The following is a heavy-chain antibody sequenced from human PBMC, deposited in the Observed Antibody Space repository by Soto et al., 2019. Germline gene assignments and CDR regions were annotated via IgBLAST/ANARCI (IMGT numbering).Heavy chain of an antibody. V-gene: IGHV3-23*01. CDR2: ISGSGGST. CDR1: GFTFSSYA. Sequence: GGSLRLSCAASGFTFSSYAMSWVRQAPGKGLEWVSAISGSGGSTYYADSVKGRFTISRDNSKNTLYLQMNSLRADDTAVYYCAKVVLVRGVISYFDYWGQGTLVTVSS. CDR3: AKVVLVRGVISYFDY. J-gene: IGHJ4*02. D-gene: IGHD3-10*01.